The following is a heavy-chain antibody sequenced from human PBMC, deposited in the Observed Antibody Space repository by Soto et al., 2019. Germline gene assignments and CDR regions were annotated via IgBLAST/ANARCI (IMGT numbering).Heavy chain of an antibody. V-gene: IGHV3-33*01. CDR3: ARGGAVDGDYIFDY. D-gene: IGHD4-17*01. Sequence: QVQLVESGGGVVQPGRSLRPSCAASGFTFSSYGMHWVRQAPGKGLEWVAVIWYDGSNKYYADSVKGRFTISRDNSKNTLYLQMNSLRAEDTAVYYCARGGAVDGDYIFDYWGQGTLVTVSS. J-gene: IGHJ4*02. CDR2: IWYDGSNK. CDR1: GFTFSSYG.